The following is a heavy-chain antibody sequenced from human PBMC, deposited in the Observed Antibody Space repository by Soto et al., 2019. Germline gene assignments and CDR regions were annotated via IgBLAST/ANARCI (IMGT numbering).Heavy chain of an antibody. Sequence: GGSLRLSCAASGFIFSTYGMHWVRQAPGKGLEYVSAISSNGGTTYYAESVKGRFTISRDNSKNTLYLQMGSLRAEDMAVYYCARGRSNYCDFWAQRTLVTVSS. CDR2: ISSNGGTT. CDR1: GFIFSTYG. V-gene: IGHV3-64*02. D-gene: IGHD6-13*01. CDR3: ARGRSNYCDF. J-gene: IGHJ4*02.